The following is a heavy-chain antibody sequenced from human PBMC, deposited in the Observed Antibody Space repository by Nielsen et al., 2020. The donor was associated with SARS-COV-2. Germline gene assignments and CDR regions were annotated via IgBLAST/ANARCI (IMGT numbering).Heavy chain of an antibody. D-gene: IGHD4-11*01. CDR1: GFTFSSYA. V-gene: IGHV3-23*01. Sequence: GGSLRLSCAASGFTFSSYAMSWVRQAPGKGLEWVSAISGSGGSTYYADSVKGRFTISRDNSKNTLYLQMNSLRAEDTAVYYCARDEDDYRLYYYGMDVWGQGTTVTVSS. J-gene: IGHJ6*02. CDR3: ARDEDDYRLYYYGMDV. CDR2: ISGSGGST.